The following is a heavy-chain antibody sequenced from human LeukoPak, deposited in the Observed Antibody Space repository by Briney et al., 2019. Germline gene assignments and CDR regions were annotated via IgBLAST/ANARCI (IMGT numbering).Heavy chain of an antibody. CDR2: INSDGSST. CDR1: GLTFRSYW. J-gene: IGHJ6*02. D-gene: IGHD2-8*01. Sequence: GGSLRLSCAASGLTFRSYWMHWVRHAPGKGLAWVSRINSDGSSTTYADSVKGRFTISRDNAKNTLYLQMNSLRAEDTAVYYCARGDGYGMDVWGQGTTVTVPS. CDR3: ARGDGYGMDV. V-gene: IGHV3-74*01.